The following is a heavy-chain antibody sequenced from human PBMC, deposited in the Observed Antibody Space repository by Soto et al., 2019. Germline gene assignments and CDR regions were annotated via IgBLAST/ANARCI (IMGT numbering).Heavy chain of an antibody. V-gene: IGHV1-8*01. D-gene: IGHD1-26*01. J-gene: IGHJ4*02. Sequence: QVQLVQSGAEVKKPGASVKVSCKASGYTFTSYDINWVRQATGQGLEWMGWMNPNSGNTGHAQKFQGRVTITRNTSISTADMALSSLRSDDTAGYYCERLLSTKREDYLREGTLVTVSS. CDR2: MNPNSGNT. CDR1: GYTFTSYD. CDR3: ERLLSTKREDY.